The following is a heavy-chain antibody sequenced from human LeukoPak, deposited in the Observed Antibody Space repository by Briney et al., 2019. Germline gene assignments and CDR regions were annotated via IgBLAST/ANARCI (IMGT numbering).Heavy chain of an antibody. CDR2: ISGSGGST. Sequence: QTGGSLRLSCAASGFTFSSYAMSWVRQAPGKGLEWVSAISGSGGSTYYADSVRGRFTISRDNPKNTLYLQMNSLRAEDTAVYYCARDPNSRSLPYEVDYWGQGTLVTVSS. V-gene: IGHV3-23*01. CDR3: ARDPNSRSLPYEVDY. J-gene: IGHJ4*02. D-gene: IGHD6-13*01. CDR1: GFTFSSYA.